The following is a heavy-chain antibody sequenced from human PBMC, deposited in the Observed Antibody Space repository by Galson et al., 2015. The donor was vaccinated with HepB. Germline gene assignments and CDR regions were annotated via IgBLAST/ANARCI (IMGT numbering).Heavy chain of an antibody. Sequence: SVKVSCKASGGTFSSYTISWVRQAPGQGLEWMGRIIPILGIANYAQKFQGRVTITADKSTSTAYMELSSLRSEDTAVYYCAATLELGYCSSTSCYAYGMDVWGQGTTVTVSS. CDR1: GGTFSSYT. V-gene: IGHV1-69*02. CDR2: IIPILGIA. D-gene: IGHD2-2*01. J-gene: IGHJ6*02. CDR3: AATLELGYCSSTSCYAYGMDV.